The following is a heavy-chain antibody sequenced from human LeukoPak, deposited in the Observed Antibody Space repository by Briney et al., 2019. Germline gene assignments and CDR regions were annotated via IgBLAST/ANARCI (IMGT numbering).Heavy chain of an antibody. V-gene: IGHV3-7*01. Sequence: GGSLRLSCAASGFTFSSYAMSWVRQAPGKGLEWVANIKQDGSEKYYVDSVKGRFTISRDNAKNSLYLRMNSLRAEDTAVYYCARADTVTSAPIGGYYYYYMDVWGKGTTVTVSS. J-gene: IGHJ6*03. CDR1: GFTFSSYA. D-gene: IGHD4-17*01. CDR3: ARADTVTSAPIGGYYYYYMDV. CDR2: IKQDGSEK.